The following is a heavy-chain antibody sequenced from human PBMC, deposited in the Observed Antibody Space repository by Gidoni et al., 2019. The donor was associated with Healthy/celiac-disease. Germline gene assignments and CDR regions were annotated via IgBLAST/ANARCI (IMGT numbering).Heavy chain of an antibody. J-gene: IGHJ2*01. V-gene: IGHV4-59*01. D-gene: IGHD4-17*01. CDR1: GGSISSYY. CDR3: ATADYGDYAFDL. Sequence: QVQLQESGPGLVKPSENLSLTCTVSGGSISSYYWSWIRQPPGKGLEWIGYIYYSGSTNYNPSLKSRVTISVDTSKNQFSLKLSSVTAADTAVYYCATADYGDYAFDLWGRGTLVTVSS. CDR2: IYYSGST.